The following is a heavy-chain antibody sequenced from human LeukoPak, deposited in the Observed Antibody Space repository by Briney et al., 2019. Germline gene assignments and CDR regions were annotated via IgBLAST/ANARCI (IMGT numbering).Heavy chain of an antibody. D-gene: IGHD3-22*01. CDR3: ARGGYYYDSSGYSDY. Sequence: EASVKVSCKASGGTFSSYAISWVRQAPGQGLEWMGRIIPILGIANYAQKFQGRVTITADKSTSTAYMELSSLRSEDTAVYYCARGGYYYDSSGYSDYWGQGTLVTVSS. J-gene: IGHJ4*02. CDR2: IIPILGIA. V-gene: IGHV1-69*04. CDR1: GGTFSSYA.